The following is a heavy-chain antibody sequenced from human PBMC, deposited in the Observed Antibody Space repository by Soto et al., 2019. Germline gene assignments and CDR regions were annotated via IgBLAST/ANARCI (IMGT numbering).Heavy chain of an antibody. J-gene: IGHJ6*02. CDR2: ISYDGSNK. CDR3: ARDHPYDSSGPNYYYYGMDV. Sequence: GGSLRLSCAASGFTFSSYAMHWVRQAPGKGLEWVAVISYDGSNKYYADSVKGRFTISRDNSKNTLYLQMNSLRAEDTAVYYCARDHPYDSSGPNYYYYGMDVWGQGTTVTVSS. D-gene: IGHD3-22*01. V-gene: IGHV3-30-3*01. CDR1: GFTFSSYA.